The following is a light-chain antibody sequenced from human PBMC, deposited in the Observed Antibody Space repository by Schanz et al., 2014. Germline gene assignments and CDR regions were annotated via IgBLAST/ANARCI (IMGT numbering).Light chain of an antibody. Sequence: EIVLTQSPGTLSLSPGERATLSCRASQTISSNSLAWYQHQPGQAPRLLIHYASARATGTPDRFSGSGSGTDFTLTISRLEPEDFAVYYCQQHGTLPVTFGQGTKVEV. V-gene: IGKV3-20*01. CDR2: YAS. CDR3: QQHGTLPVT. CDR1: QTISSNS. J-gene: IGKJ1*01.